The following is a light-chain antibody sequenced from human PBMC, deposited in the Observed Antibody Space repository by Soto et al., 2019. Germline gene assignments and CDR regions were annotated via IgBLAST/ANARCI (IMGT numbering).Light chain of an antibody. Sequence: EIVMTQSPATLSVSPGESATLSCRASQHVSSNFAWYRQKPGQAPTLLIYRASTRATGIPARFSGSGSGTEFTLPISSRQPEDFAVYYCQQYNNWPYTFGQGTKLEIK. CDR1: QHVSSN. V-gene: IGKV3-15*01. CDR3: QQYNNWPYT. J-gene: IGKJ2*01. CDR2: RAS.